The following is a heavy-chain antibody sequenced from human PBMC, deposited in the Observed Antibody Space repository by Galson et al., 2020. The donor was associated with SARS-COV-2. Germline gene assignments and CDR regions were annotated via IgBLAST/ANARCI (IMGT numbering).Heavy chain of an antibody. V-gene: IGHV3-74*01. Sequence: ALHGESLKISCAASGFTFSSYWMHWVRQAPGKGLVWVSRIYSEGSSTSYADSVKGRFTISGDNAKNTLYLQMNSLRAEDTAVYYCARGDMGNDYFDYWPGNPGHRLL. J-gene: IGHJ4*02. CDR3: ARGDMGNDYFDY. CDR2: IYSEGSST. D-gene: IGHD7-27*01. CDR1: GFTFSSYW.